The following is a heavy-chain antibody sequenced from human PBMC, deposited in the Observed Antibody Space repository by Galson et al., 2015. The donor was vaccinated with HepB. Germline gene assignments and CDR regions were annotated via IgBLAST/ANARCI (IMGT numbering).Heavy chain of an antibody. J-gene: IGHJ6*02. CDR2: INPSGGST. CDR3: ASPCPSSSPFRDYYYYYGMDV. V-gene: IGHV1-46*01. Sequence: SVKVSCKASGYTFTSYYMHWVRQAPGQGLEWMGIINPSGGSTSYAQKFQGRVTMTRDTSTSTVYMELSSLRSEDAAVYYCASPCPSSSPFRDYYYYYGMDVWGQGTTVTVSS. CDR1: GYTFTSYY. D-gene: IGHD6-6*01.